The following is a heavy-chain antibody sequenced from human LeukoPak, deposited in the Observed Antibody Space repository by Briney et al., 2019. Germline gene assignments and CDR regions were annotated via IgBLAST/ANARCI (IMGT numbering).Heavy chain of an antibody. CDR1: GYTFTGYY. V-gene: IGHV1-2*02. J-gene: IGHJ3*02. CDR2: INPNSGST. D-gene: IGHD2-2*01. Sequence: GASVKVSCKASGYTFTGYYMHWVRQAPGQGLEWMGWINPNSGSTNYAQKFQGRVTMTRDTSISTAYMELSRLRSDDTAVYYCAREGYCSSTSCYDNAFDIWGQGTMVTVSS. CDR3: AREGYCSSTSCYDNAFDI.